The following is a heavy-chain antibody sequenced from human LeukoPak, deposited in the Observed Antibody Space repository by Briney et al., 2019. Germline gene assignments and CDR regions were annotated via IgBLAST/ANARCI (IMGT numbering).Heavy chain of an antibody. CDR1: AYTLTEFP. V-gene: IGHV1-24*01. CDR3: ASGTAAVGEFDY. D-gene: IGHD6-13*01. Sequence: ASVKVSCKVSAYTLTEFPMHWVRQSPGKGLEWMGGFDPEDGQRFYAQKFQGRVTMTEDTSTDTAYMQLSSVTSEDTAVYYCASGTAAVGEFDYWGQGTLVIVSS. CDR2: FDPEDGQR. J-gene: IGHJ4*02.